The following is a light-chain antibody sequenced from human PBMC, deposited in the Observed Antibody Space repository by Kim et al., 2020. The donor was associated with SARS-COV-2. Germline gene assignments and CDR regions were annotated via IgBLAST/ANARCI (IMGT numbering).Light chain of an antibody. V-gene: IGKV4-1*01. Sequence: ANIKCKSSQGLLYSSNNKNYLAWYQQKAGQSPKLLIYWASARESGVPDRFSGSGSGTDFTLTISSLQAEDVAVYYCQQYYSTPPTFGGGTKVDIK. CDR3: QQYYSTPPT. J-gene: IGKJ4*01. CDR2: WAS. CDR1: QGLLYSSNNKNY.